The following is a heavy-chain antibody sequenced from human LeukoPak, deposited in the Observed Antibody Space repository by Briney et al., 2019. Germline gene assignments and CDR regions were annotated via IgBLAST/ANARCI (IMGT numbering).Heavy chain of an antibody. CDR3: AKDIGTGYYGSYDY. J-gene: IGHJ4*02. CDR2: ITWNGGNI. D-gene: IGHD3-10*01. V-gene: IGHV3-9*01. CDR1: GFTFDDYT. Sequence: GGSLRLSCAASGFTFDDYTMHWVRQVPGKGLEWVSGITWNGGNIGYADSVKGRFTISRDNTKNSLHLQMNSLRAEDTAFYYCAKDIGTGYYGSYDYWGQGTLVPVSS.